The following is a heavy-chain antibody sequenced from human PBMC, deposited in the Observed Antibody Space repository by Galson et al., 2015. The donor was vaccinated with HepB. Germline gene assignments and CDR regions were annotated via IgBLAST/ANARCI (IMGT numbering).Heavy chain of an antibody. D-gene: IGHD1-26*01. Sequence: SVKVSCKASGYTFSRHGINWVRQAPGQGLEWMGWINTNTGNPTYAQGFTARFVFSLDTSVRTAYVQITSLKTEDTAVYYCARDDSGSYRYGMDVWGQGTTVIVS. J-gene: IGHJ6*02. V-gene: IGHV7-4-1*02. CDR2: INTNTGNP. CDR1: GYTFSRHG. CDR3: ARDDSGSYRYGMDV.